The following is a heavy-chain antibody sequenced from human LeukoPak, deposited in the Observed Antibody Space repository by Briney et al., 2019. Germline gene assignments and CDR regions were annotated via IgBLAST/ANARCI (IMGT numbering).Heavy chain of an antibody. CDR3: AKVTVHGLSIVGSNWFDP. J-gene: IGHJ5*02. D-gene: IGHD6-6*01. CDR2: IYHTGTT. CDR1: GGFISGSSYY. Sequence: SETLTLSCSVSGGFISGSSYYWGWIRQTPGKGLEWIGSIYHTGTTYYNPSLKRRVTISVDTSKNQFSVNLRSVTAADTAVYYCAKVTVHGLSIVGSNWFDPWGQGTLVTASS. V-gene: IGHV4-39*01.